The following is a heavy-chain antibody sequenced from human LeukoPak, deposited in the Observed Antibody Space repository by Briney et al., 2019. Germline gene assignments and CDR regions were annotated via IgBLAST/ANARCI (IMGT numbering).Heavy chain of an antibody. CDR1: GFTFSLYS. Sequence: GESLRLSCAASGFTFSLYSMNWVRQAPGKGLEWLSYIRRSSDAINYADSVKGRFTVSRDNAKNSLFLQMNSLRDEDTAVYYCARDDGQGEARNAFDVWGPGTMVTVSS. J-gene: IGHJ3*01. D-gene: IGHD3-16*01. CDR2: IRRSSDAI. V-gene: IGHV3-48*02. CDR3: ARDDGQGEARNAFDV.